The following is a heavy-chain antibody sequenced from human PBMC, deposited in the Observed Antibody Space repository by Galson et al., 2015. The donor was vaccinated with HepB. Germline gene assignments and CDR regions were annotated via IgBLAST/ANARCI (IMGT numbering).Heavy chain of an antibody. CDR3: ARAPGYSGELDH. Sequence: SLRLSCAASGFDFDVYPFHWVRQSPGKGLEWVATISYNGVNIFYADSVKGRFTISRDNSRSMVFLEMNSLTPDDSALYFCARAPGYSGELDHWGQGTLVTVSS. J-gene: IGHJ4*02. CDR2: ISYNGVNI. CDR1: GFDFDVYP. D-gene: IGHD6-13*01. V-gene: IGHV3-30-3*01.